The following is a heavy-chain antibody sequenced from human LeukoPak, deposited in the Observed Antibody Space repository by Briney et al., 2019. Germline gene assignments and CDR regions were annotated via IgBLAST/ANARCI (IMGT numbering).Heavy chain of an antibody. CDR2: INHSGST. CDR3: ARGRVRRYSSSWYPTYYYYTDV. Sequence: PSETLSLTCAVYGGSFSGYYWSWIRQPPGKGLEWIGEINHSGSTNYNPSLKSRVTISVDTSKNQFSLKLSSVTAADTAVYYCARGRVRRYSSSWYPTYYYYTDVWGKGTTVTVSS. CDR1: GGSFSGYY. V-gene: IGHV4-34*01. J-gene: IGHJ6*03. D-gene: IGHD6-13*01.